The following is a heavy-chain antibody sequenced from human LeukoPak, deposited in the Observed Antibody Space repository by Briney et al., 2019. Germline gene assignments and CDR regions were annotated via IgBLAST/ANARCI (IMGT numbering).Heavy chain of an antibody. J-gene: IGHJ5*02. D-gene: IGHD3-10*01. Sequence: GGSLRLSCAASGFTFSSSWMRWVRQAPGKGLEWVSRINGGGGSTSYADSVKGRFTISRDNAKNTLYLQMNSLRAEDTAVYYCARVQYVDSGCYYYCFHPWGQGTLVTVSS. CDR1: GFTFSSSW. V-gene: IGHV3-74*01. CDR3: ARVQYVDSGCYYYCFHP. CDR2: INGGGGST.